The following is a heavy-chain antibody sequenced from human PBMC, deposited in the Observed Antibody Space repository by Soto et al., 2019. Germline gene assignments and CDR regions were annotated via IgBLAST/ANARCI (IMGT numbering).Heavy chain of an antibody. V-gene: IGHV1-2*02. D-gene: IGHD6-13*01. Sequence: ASVKVSCKASGYTFTGYYMHWVRQAPGQGLEWMGWINPNSGGTNYAQKFQGRVTMTRDTSISTAYMELSRLRSDDTAVYYCATGTGILRSEFDYWGQGTLVTVSS. J-gene: IGHJ4*02. CDR3: ATGTGILRSEFDY. CDR2: INPNSGGT. CDR1: GYTFTGYY.